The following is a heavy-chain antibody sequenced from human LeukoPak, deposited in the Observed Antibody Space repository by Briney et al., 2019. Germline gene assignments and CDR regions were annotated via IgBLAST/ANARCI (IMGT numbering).Heavy chain of an antibody. CDR1: GGSFSGYY. J-gene: IGHJ4*02. D-gene: IGHD1-1*01. Sequence: PSETLSLTCAVYGGSFSGYYWSWIRQPPGKGLEWIGEINHSGSTNYNPSLKSRVTISVDTSKNQFSLKLSSVTAADTAVYYCASTTTGTGTTYGYWGPGTLVTVSS. CDR2: INHSGST. CDR3: ASTTTGTGTTYGY. V-gene: IGHV4-34*01.